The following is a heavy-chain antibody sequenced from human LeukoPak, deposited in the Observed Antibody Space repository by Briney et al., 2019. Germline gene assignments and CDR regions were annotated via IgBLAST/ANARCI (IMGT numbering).Heavy chain of an antibody. V-gene: IGHV4-39*01. D-gene: IGHD3-10*01. CDR1: GGSISSGSYY. Sequence: PSETLSLXCTVSGGSISSGSYYWGWIRQPPEKGLEWIGSIYYSGTTYYNPSLKSRVTISVDTSKNQFSLKLSSVTAADTAVYYCASFSASYYYYYMDVWGKGTTVTVSS. CDR3: ASFSASYYYYYMDV. CDR2: IYYSGTT. J-gene: IGHJ6*03.